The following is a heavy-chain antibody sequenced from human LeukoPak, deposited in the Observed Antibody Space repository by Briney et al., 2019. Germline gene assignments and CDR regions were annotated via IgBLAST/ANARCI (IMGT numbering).Heavy chain of an antibody. CDR3: AKHPSIAAAGTDWFDP. J-gene: IGHJ5*02. CDR1: GDSISSAASY. V-gene: IGHV4-30-2*01. D-gene: IGHD6-13*01. CDR2: IYHSGST. Sequence: SQTLSLTCTVSGDSISSAASYWSWIRQPPGKGLEWIGYIYHSGSTYYNPSLKSRVIISVDRSKNQFSLNLTSVTAADTAVYYCAKHPSIAAAGTDWFDPWGQGTLVTVSS.